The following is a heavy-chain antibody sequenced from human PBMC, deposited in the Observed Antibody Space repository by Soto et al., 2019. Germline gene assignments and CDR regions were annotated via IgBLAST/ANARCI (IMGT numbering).Heavy chain of an antibody. V-gene: IGHV4-31*03. CDR2: ISHSGST. CDR3: AREYTYGSNFFDC. J-gene: IGHJ4*02. D-gene: IGHD2-2*02. Sequence: HTCTVSGGSISNAAYDWSWIRQHPGKGLEWIGYISHSGSTYYNPSLKSRVIISVDTSKNQFSLSLTSVTAADTAVYYCAREYTYGSNFFDCWGQGALVTVSS. CDR1: GGSISNAAYD.